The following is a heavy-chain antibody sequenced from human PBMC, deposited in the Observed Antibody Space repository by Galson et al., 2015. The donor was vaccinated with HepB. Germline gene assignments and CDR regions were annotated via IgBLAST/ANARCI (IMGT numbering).Heavy chain of an antibody. CDR2: INSHGSAT. J-gene: IGHJ4*02. CDR3: ARESTWKLDY. V-gene: IGHV3-7*03. CDR1: GFTFRKFY. Sequence: SLRLSCAASGFTFRKFYMACGRQAPGKGPEWVANINSHGSATSYVDSVKGRFIVSRDNAGNSLFLQMNSLRADDTAVYYCARESTWKLDYWGRGTLVTVSS. D-gene: IGHD2/OR15-2a*01.